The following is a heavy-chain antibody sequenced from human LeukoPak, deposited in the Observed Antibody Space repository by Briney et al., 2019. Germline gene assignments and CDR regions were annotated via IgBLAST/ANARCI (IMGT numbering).Heavy chain of an antibody. D-gene: IGHD6-13*01. J-gene: IGHJ4*02. CDR2: FDPEDGET. CDR1: GYTLTESS. V-gene: IGHV1-24*01. Sequence: ASVKVSCKVSGYTLTESSMHWVRQAPGKGLEWMGGFDPEDGETIYAQKFQGRVTMTEDTSTDTAYMELSSLRSEDTAVYYCATAGKYSSSWGYYFDYWGQGTLVTVSS. CDR3: ATAGKYSSSWGYYFDY.